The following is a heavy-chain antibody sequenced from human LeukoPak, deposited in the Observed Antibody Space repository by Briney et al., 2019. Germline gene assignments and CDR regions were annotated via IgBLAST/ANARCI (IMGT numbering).Heavy chain of an antibody. Sequence: ASVKVSCKASGYTFTSYAMHWVRQAPGQRLEWMGWINAGNGNTKYSQKFQGRVTITRDTSASTAYMELGSLRSEDTAVYYCATIGYCSSTSCYGSYYYYGMDVWGQGTTVTVSS. CDR1: GYTFTSYA. CDR2: INAGNGNT. D-gene: IGHD2-2*01. V-gene: IGHV1-3*01. CDR3: ATIGYCSSTSCYGSYYYYGMDV. J-gene: IGHJ6*02.